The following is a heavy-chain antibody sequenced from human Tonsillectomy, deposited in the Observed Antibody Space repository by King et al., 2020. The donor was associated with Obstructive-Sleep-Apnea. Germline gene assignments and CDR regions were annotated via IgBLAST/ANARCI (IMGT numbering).Heavy chain of an antibody. CDR2: ISYDGSIK. J-gene: IGHJ4*02. CDR1: GFIFSSYG. CDR3: ATDHTEMAIHDSDY. V-gene: IGHV3-30*03. Sequence: VQLVESGGGVVQPGRSLRLSCAASGFIFSSYGMHWVRQAPGKGLEWVAIISYDGSIKYYADSVKGRFTISRDNSKKPPYLQMNSLRAEDTAVYYCATDHTEMAIHDSDYWGQGTLVTVSS. D-gene: IGHD5-24*01.